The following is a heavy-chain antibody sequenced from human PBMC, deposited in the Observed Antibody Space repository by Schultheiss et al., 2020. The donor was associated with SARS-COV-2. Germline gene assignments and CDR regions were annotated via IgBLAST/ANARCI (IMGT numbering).Heavy chain of an antibody. CDR2: IKSKTDGGTT. D-gene: IGHD3-22*01. CDR3: TARTYYYDSSGYIGAFDI. Sequence: GGSLRLSCAASGFTFSSYGMHWVRQAPGKGLEWVGRIKSKTDGGTTDYAAPVKGRFTISRDDSKNTLYLQMNSLKTEDTAVYYCTARTYYYDSSGYIGAFDIWGQGTMVTVSS. J-gene: IGHJ3*02. CDR1: GFTFSSYG. V-gene: IGHV3-15*01.